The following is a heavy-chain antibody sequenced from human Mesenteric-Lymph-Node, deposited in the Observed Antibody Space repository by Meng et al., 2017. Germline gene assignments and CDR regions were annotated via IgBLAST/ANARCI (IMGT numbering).Heavy chain of an antibody. CDR3: TTLYGDSIS. D-gene: IGHD4-17*01. V-gene: IGHV4-4*02. CDR1: GGSIRNDQW. Sequence: QGQVQESGPEPGKPSGTLSLICDVSGGSIRNDQWWSWVRQAPGKGLEWIGEIYHSGRTNYNPSVKSRVSMSVDKSQNHFSLRLSSVTAADTAVYYCTTLYGDSISWGQGTLVTVSS. CDR2: IYHSGRT. J-gene: IGHJ4*02.